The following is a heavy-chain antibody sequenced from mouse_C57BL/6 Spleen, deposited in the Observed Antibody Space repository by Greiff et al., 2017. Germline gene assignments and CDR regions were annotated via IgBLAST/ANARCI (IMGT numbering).Heavy chain of an antibody. V-gene: IGHV5-6*01. J-gene: IGHJ2*01. Sequence: EVNVVESGGDLVKPGGSLKLSCAASGFTFSSYGMSWVRQTPDKRLEWVATISSGGSYTYYPDSVKGRFTISRDNAKNTLYLQMSSLKSEDTAMYYCARSTGSNYFDYWGQGTTLTVSS. CDR2: ISSGGSYT. CDR3: ARSTGSNYFDY. CDR1: GFTFSSYG.